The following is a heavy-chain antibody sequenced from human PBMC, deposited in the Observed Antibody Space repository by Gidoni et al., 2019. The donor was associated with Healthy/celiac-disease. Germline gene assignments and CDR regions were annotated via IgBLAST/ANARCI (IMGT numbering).Heavy chain of an antibody. J-gene: IGHJ6*02. Sequence: QVQLVQSGAEVKKPGASVKVSCKVSGYTITELSMHWVRHAPGNGLEWMGGFDPEDGETIYAQKFQGRVTMTEDTSTDTAYMELSSLRSEDTAVYYCATGGGDVPLAAAHYYYYGMDVWGQGTTVTVSS. CDR1: GYTITELS. V-gene: IGHV1-24*01. CDR3: ATGGGDVPLAAAHYYYYGMDV. CDR2: FDPEDGET. D-gene: IGHD6-13*01.